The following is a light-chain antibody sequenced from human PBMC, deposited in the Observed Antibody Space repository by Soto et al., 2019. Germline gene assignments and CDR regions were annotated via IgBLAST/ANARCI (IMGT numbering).Light chain of an antibody. V-gene: IGLV2-14*01. CDR1: SSDLGGYNF. CDR2: EVS. CDR3: NSFTTSNTYV. J-gene: IGLJ1*01. Sequence: QSVLTQSASVSGSPGQSITISCTGTSSDLGGYNFVSWFQQHPGKAPKLVIYEVSNRPSGVSSRFSGSKSGNTASLTISGLQAEEEADYYCNSFTTSNTYVFGNGTKVTVL.